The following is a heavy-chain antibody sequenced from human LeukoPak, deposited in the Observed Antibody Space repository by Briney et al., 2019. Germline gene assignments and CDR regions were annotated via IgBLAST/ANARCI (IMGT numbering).Heavy chain of an antibody. Sequence: SETLSLTCTVSGGSISSYYWSWIRQPPGKGLDWIGYIYYSGSTNYNPSLKSRVTISVDTSKNQFSLKLSSVTAADTAVYYCARSMVHADFDYWGQGTLVTVSS. D-gene: IGHD1-1*01. CDR1: GGSISSYY. V-gene: IGHV4-59*01. CDR3: ARSMVHADFDY. CDR2: IYYSGST. J-gene: IGHJ4*02.